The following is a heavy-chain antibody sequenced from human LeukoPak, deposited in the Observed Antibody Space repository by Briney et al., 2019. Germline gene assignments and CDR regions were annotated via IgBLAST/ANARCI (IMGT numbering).Heavy chain of an antibody. D-gene: IGHD3-22*01. J-gene: IGHJ4*02. CDR1: GFTFSSYG. Sequence: GRSLRLSCAASGFTFSSYGMHWVRQAPGKGLEWVAVISYDGSNKYYADSVKGRFTISRDNSKNTLYLQMNSLRAEDTAVYYCAKEADYYDSSGYMAWWGQGTLVTVSS. CDR3: AKEADYYDSSGYMAW. V-gene: IGHV3-30*18. CDR2: ISYDGSNK.